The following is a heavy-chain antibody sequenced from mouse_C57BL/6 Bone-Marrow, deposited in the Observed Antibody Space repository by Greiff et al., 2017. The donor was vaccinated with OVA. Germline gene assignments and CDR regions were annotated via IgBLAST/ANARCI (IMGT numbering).Heavy chain of an antibody. CDR2: ISSGGSYT. D-gene: IGHD1-1*01. Sequence: VQLKESGGDLVKPGGSLKLSCAASGFTFSSYGMSWVRQTPDKRLEWVATISSGGSYTYYPDSVKGRFTISRDNAKNTLYLQMSSLKSEDTAMYYCARIITTVVADYWGQGTTLTVSS. CDR3: ARIITTVVADY. CDR1: GFTFSSYG. V-gene: IGHV5-6*01. J-gene: IGHJ2*01.